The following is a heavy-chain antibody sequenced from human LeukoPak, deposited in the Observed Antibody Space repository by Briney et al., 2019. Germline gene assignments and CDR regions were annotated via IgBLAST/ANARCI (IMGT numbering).Heavy chain of an antibody. CDR3: AREQGCTNGVCYLFDY. V-gene: IGHV1-18*01. D-gene: IGHD2-8*01. CDR2: ISAYNGNT. Sequence: ASVKVSCKASGYTFTSYGISWVRQAPGQGLEWMGWISAYNGNTNYAQKLQGRVTMTTDTSTSTAYMELRSLRSDDTAVYYCAREQGCTNGVCYLFDYWGQGTLVTVSS. CDR1: GYTFTSYG. J-gene: IGHJ4*02.